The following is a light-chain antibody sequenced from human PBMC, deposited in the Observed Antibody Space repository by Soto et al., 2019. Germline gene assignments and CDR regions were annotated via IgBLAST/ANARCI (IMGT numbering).Light chain of an antibody. Sequence: DIQLTQSPSFLSASVGDRVTITCRASQGTSNYLAWYQQKAGKAPKLLIYATSTLQSGVPSRFSGSGSGTEFTLTISSLQPDDFATYYCLQFNTFPWTFGQGTKVDIK. CDR1: QGTSNY. CDR2: ATS. V-gene: IGKV1-9*01. J-gene: IGKJ1*01. CDR3: LQFNTFPWT.